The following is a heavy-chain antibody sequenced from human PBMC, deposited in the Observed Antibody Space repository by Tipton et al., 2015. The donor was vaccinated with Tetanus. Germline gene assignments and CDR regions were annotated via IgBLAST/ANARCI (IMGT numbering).Heavy chain of an antibody. CDR2: ISYSGFT. J-gene: IGHJ6*02. Sequence: TLSLTCTVSGDSISSSSHYWGWIRQPPGKGLEWIGSISYSGFTYYNPSLKGRVTVSVDTSKSQFSLKVSSVTAADTAVYFCARASGSHPSYSFYAADVWGQGTTVTVSS. V-gene: IGHV4-39*01. CDR3: ARASGSHPSYSFYAADV. D-gene: IGHD1-26*01. CDR1: GDSISSSSHY.